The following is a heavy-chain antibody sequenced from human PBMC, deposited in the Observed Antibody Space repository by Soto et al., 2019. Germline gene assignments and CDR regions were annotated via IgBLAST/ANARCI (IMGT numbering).Heavy chain of an antibody. V-gene: IGHV4-4*02. Sequence: QVQLQESGPGLVKPSGTLSLTCAVSGGSISSTNWWTWVRQSPGRGLEWIEEIYHSGTTNYSPSLKSRVNIAVDMSTNHLSLALISVTAADTAVYYCAFPATADFDYWGKGTLVTVSS. D-gene: IGHD6-13*01. CDR3: AFPATADFDY. CDR1: GGSISSTNW. CDR2: IYHSGTT. J-gene: IGHJ4*02.